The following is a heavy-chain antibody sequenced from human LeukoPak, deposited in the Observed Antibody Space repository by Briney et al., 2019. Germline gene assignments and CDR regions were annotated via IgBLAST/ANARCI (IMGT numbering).Heavy chain of an antibody. CDR3: LRGGGHSWFDC. V-gene: IGHV1-2*02. CDR1: GYTFTRYN. CDR2: INPNSGDT. D-gene: IGHD6-13*01. J-gene: IGHJ4*02. Sequence: GASVKVSCKASGYTFTRYNFHWVRQAPGQGLEWMGWINPNSGDTNFAQKFQGRVTLTRDTSISTVYMELTSLRSDDTALYYCLRGGGHSWFDCWGQGTLVSVSS.